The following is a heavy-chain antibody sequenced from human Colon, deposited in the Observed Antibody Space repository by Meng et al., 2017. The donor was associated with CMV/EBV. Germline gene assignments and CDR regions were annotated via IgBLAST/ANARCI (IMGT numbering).Heavy chain of an antibody. CDR1: GYPFTDYV. CDR2: INANSGDT. Sequence: SGYPFTDYVFHWVRQAPGPRLEWMGWINANSGDTKYSQYFQGRVTTTMDTSANTVYMDLSGLTSEDTAMYYCARDPHSGTSMRFDLWGQGTLVTVSS. V-gene: IGHV1-3*01. D-gene: IGHD6-6*01. CDR3: ARDPHSGTSMRFDL. J-gene: IGHJ5*02.